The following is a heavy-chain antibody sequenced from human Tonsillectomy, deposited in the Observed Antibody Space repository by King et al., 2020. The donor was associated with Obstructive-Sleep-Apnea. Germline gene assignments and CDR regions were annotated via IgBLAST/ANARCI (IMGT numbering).Heavy chain of an antibody. CDR2: IEPTASYT. V-gene: IGHV5-10-1*03. CDR1: GYSFTNYW. CDR3: ARQDTYSSGQYYFDY. Sequence: VQLVQSGAEVKKPGESLRISCKCSGYSFTNYWINWVRKMPGKGLEWIGRIEPTASYTNFRPSFQGHVTILVDRSISTVYLQWSSLKASDSAMYYCARQDTYSSGQYYFDYWGQGTLVTVSS. J-gene: IGHJ4*02. D-gene: IGHD6-19*01.